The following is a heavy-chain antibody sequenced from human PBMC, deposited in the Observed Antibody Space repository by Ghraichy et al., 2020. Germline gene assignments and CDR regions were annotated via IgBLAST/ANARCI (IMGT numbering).Heavy chain of an antibody. CDR2: INHSGST. Sequence: ESLNISCAVYGGSFSGYYWSWIRQPPGKGLEWIGEINHSGSTNYNPSLKSRVTISVDTSKNQLSLKLSSVTAADTAVYYCARGYCSGGSCYFYYYGMDVWGQGTTVTVSS. CDR1: GGSFSGYY. V-gene: IGHV4-34*01. J-gene: IGHJ6*02. D-gene: IGHD2-15*01. CDR3: ARGYCSGGSCYFYYYGMDV.